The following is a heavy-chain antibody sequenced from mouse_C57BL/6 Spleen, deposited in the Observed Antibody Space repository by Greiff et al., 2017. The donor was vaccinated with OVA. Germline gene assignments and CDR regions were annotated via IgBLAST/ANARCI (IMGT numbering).Heavy chain of an antibody. Sequence: VQLQQSGPGLVQPSQSLSITCTVSGFSLTSYGVHWVRQSPGKGLEWLGVIWSGGSTAYNAAFISRLSISKDNSKSQVFFKMNSLQADDTAIYYCARNTIGTYYFDYWGQGTTLTVSS. CDR3: ARNTIGTYYFDY. CDR1: GFSLTSYG. J-gene: IGHJ2*01. V-gene: IGHV2-2*01. D-gene: IGHD2-14*01. CDR2: IWSGGST.